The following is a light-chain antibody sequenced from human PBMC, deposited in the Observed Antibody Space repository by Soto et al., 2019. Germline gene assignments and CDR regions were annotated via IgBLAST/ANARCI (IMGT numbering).Light chain of an antibody. CDR1: QSVGSGY. CDR2: GAS. Sequence: EVVLTQSPGALSLSPGERATLSCRASQSVGSGYLAWYQQKPGQAPRLLIYGASSRATGIPDRFSGSGSGTDFTLTISRLEPEDFAVYYCQQYGSSPPRTFGQGTKVDIK. CDR3: QQYGSSPPRT. V-gene: IGKV3-20*01. J-gene: IGKJ1*01.